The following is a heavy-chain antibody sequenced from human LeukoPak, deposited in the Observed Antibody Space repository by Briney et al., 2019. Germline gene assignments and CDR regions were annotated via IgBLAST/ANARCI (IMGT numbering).Heavy chain of an antibody. D-gene: IGHD1-1*01. CDR2: ISGSGGYT. J-gene: IGHJ4*02. Sequence: GGSLRLSCAASGFTFSSYAMSWVRQAPGKGLEWVSAISGSGGYTYYADSVKGRFTISRDNSKNTLYLQMNTLTAEDTALYYCAKDLGTTGWYVDYWGQGTLVTVSS. CDR1: GFTFSSYA. V-gene: IGHV3-23*01. CDR3: AKDLGTTGWYVDY.